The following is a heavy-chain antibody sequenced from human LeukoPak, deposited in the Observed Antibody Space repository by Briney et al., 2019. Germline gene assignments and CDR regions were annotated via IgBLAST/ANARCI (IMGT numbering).Heavy chain of an antibody. V-gene: IGHV4-31*03. Sequence: SQTLSLTCTVSGGSISSGSYYWSWIRQHPGKGLEWIGYIYYSGSTYYNPSLKSRVTISVDTSKNQFSLKLSSVTAADTAVYYCARAGSDGDFWSGYLDYWGQGTLVTVSS. CDR3: ARAGSDGDFWSGYLDY. CDR2: IYYSGST. CDR1: GGSISSGSYY. D-gene: IGHD3-3*01. J-gene: IGHJ4*02.